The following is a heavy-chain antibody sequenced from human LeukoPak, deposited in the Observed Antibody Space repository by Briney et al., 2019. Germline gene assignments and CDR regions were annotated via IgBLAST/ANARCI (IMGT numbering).Heavy chain of an antibody. D-gene: IGHD3-3*01. Sequence: EASVKVSCKASGGTFTSYAISWVRQAPGQGLEWMGGIIPIFGTANYAQKFQGRVTITADESTSTAYMELSSLRSEDTAVYYCARGYYDFWSGFLLFFDYWGQGTLVTVSS. CDR3: ARGYYDFWSGFLLFFDY. J-gene: IGHJ4*02. V-gene: IGHV1-69*01. CDR2: IIPIFGTA. CDR1: GGTFTSYA.